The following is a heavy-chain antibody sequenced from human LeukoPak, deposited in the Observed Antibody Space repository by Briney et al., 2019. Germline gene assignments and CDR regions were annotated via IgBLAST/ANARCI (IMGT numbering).Heavy chain of an antibody. D-gene: IGHD4-17*01. V-gene: IGHV4-59*12. Sequence: NPSETLSLTCTVSGGSISSYYWSWIRQPPGKGLEWIGYIYYSGSTYYNPSLKSRVTISVDTSKNQFSLKLSSVTAADTAVYYCARVDYGDYRFDYWGQGTLVTVSS. CDR1: GGSISSYY. CDR3: ARVDYGDYRFDY. J-gene: IGHJ4*02. CDR2: IYYSGST.